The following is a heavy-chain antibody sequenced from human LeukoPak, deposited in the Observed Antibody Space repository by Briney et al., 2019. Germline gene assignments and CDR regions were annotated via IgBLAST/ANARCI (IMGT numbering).Heavy chain of an antibody. D-gene: IGHD2-15*01. CDR1: GYSISSGYY. Sequence: SETLSLTCTVSGYSISSGYYWGWIRQPPGKGLEWIGSIYHSGSTYYNPSLKSRVTISVDTPKNQFSLKLSSVTAADTAVYYCARDALGYCSGGSCGVVWFDPWGQGTLVTVSS. CDR2: IYHSGST. V-gene: IGHV4-38-2*02. J-gene: IGHJ5*02. CDR3: ARDALGYCSGGSCGVVWFDP.